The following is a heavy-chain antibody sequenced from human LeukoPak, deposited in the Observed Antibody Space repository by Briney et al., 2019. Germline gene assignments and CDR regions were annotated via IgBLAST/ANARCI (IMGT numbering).Heavy chain of an antibody. D-gene: IGHD1-26*01. CDR1: GFTFSSYG. CDR2: IRYDGSNT. J-gene: IGHJ4*02. V-gene: IGHV3-30*02. Sequence: SGGSLRLSCAASGFTFSSYGMHWVRQAPGKGLEWVAFIRYDGSNTYYADSVKGRFTISRDNSKNTLYLQMNSLRAEDTAVYYCASEEPVGASDYWGQGTLVTVSS. CDR3: ASEEPVGASDY.